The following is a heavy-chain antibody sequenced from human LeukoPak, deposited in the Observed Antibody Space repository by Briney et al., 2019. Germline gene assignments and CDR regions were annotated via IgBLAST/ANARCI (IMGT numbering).Heavy chain of an antibody. CDR2: IYSSGST. CDR3: ARGDCSSISCYHWYLQH. V-gene: IGHV4-4*07. CDR1: GGSISSYY. D-gene: IGHD2-2*01. Sequence: RASETLSLTCTVSGGSISSYYWSWIRQSAGKGLEWIGRIYSSGSTNYNPSLKSRVTMSVDTSKNQVSLKLNSVTAADTAVYYCARGDCSSISCYHWYLQHWGQGTWSPSPQ. J-gene: IGHJ1*01.